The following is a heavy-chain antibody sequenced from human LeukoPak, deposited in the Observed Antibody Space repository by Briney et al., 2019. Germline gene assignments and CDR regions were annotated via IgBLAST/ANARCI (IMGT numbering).Heavy chain of an antibody. Sequence: GGSLRLSCSASGFTFHDYAMHWVRQAPGKGLEWVSGISWNSGSIGYAVSVKGRFTISRDNAKKSLYLQMNTLKAEDTAVYYCARLELGWGAYYYGMDVWGQGTTVTVSS. J-gene: IGHJ6*02. CDR2: ISWNSGSI. CDR3: ARLELGWGAYYYGMDV. D-gene: IGHD3-10*01. CDR1: GFTFHDYA. V-gene: IGHV3-9*01.